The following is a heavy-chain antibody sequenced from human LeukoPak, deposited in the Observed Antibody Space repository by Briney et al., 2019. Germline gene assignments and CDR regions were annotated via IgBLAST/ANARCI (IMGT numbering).Heavy chain of an antibody. CDR2: IKQDGSEK. D-gene: IGHD5-18*01. CDR3: ARDLEDTIYCYYMDV. CDR1: GFTFSSYW. J-gene: IGHJ6*03. Sequence: GGSLRLSCAASGFTFSSYWMSWVRQAPGKGLEWVANIKQDGSEKYYVDSVKGRFTISRDNAKNSLYLQMNSLRAEDTAVYYCARDLEDTIYCYYMDVWGKGTTVTVSS. V-gene: IGHV3-7*01.